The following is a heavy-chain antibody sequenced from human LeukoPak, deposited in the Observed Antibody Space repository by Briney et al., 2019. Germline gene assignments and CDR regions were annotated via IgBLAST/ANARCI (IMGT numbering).Heavy chain of an antibody. Sequence: GGSLRLSCAASGFTFSSYAMSWVRQAPGKGLEWVSAISGSGGSTYYADSVKGRFTISRDNSKNTLYLQMNSLRAEDTAVYYCAKGGYYYNSSGYYTRKPFDYWGQGTLVTVPS. J-gene: IGHJ4*02. CDR3: AKGGYYYNSSGYYTRKPFDY. CDR2: ISGSGGST. V-gene: IGHV3-23*01. CDR1: GFTFSSYA. D-gene: IGHD3-22*01.